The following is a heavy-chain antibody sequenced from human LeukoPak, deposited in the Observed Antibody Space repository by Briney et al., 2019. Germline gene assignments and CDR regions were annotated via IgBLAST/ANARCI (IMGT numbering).Heavy chain of an antibody. CDR3: ARHFSGGPYYYDSSGAYYFDY. V-gene: IGHV4-59*08. J-gene: IGHJ4*02. CDR2: IYYSGST. Sequence: SETLSLTCTVSGGSISSYYWSWIRQPPGKGLEWIGYIYYSGSTNYNPSLKSRVTISVDTSKNQFSLKLSSVTAADTAVYYCARHFSGGPYYYDSSGAYYFDYWGQGTLVTVSS. CDR1: GGSISSYY. D-gene: IGHD3-22*01.